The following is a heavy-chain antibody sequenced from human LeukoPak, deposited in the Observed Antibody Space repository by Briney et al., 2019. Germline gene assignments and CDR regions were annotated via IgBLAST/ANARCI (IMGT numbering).Heavy chain of an antibody. J-gene: IGHJ4*02. CDR2: ISGSGGKT. CDR3: AKLLVSATAY. V-gene: IGHV3-23*01. D-gene: IGHD2-8*02. CDR1: GFTFSSYG. Sequence: GGTLRLSCAASGFTFSSYGMSWVRQAPGKGLEWVSGISGSGGKTDYADSVKGRFTISRDNSKNTLYLQMNSLRVEDTAVYYCAKLLVSATAYWGQGALVTVSS.